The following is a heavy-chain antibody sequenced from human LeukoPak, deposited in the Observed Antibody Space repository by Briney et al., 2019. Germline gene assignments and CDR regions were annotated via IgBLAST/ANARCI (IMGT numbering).Heavy chain of an antibody. D-gene: IGHD5-24*01. Sequence: SETLSLTCAVYGGSFRGYYWSWIRQPPGKGLEWIGEINHSGSTNYNPSLKSRVTISVDTSKNQFSLKLSSVTAADTAVYYCARVGRDGSNWTFDYWGQGTLVTVSS. J-gene: IGHJ4*02. CDR2: INHSGST. CDR1: GGSFRGYY. V-gene: IGHV4-34*01. CDR3: ARVGRDGSNWTFDY.